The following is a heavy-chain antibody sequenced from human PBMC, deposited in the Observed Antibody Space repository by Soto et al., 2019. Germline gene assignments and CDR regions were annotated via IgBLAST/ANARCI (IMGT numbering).Heavy chain of an antibody. Sequence: TLSLTCTVSGGSISSGGYYWSWIRQHPGKGLEWIGYIYYSGSTYYNPSLKSRVTISVDTSKNQFSLKLSSVTAADTAVYYCARHRRYSSSSRYYYYYMDVWGKGTTVTVSS. CDR3: ARHRRYSSSSRYYYYYMDV. V-gene: IGHV4-31*03. D-gene: IGHD6-6*01. CDR2: IYYSGST. J-gene: IGHJ6*03. CDR1: GGSISSGGYY.